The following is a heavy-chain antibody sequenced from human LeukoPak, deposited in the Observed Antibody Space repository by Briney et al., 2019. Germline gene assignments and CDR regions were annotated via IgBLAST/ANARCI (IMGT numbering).Heavy chain of an antibody. Sequence: GGSLRLSCVASGFTFSTYGMHWVRQAPGKGLEWVAVISYDGSNKYYADSVKGRFTISRDNSKNTLYLQMNSLRAEDTAVYYCARDPLRRGYYDSSGYYFDLWGRGTLVTVSS. V-gene: IGHV3-30*19. J-gene: IGHJ2*01. CDR2: ISYDGSNK. CDR1: GFTFSTYG. D-gene: IGHD3-22*01. CDR3: ARDPLRRGYYDSSGYYFDL.